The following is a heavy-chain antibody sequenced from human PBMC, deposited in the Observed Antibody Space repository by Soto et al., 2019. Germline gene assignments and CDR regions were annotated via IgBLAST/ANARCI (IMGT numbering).Heavy chain of an antibody. CDR3: ARSPVVVTASNFDY. J-gene: IGHJ4*02. CDR2: INAGNGNT. V-gene: IGHV1-3*01. CDR1: GYTFTSYA. Sequence: ASVKVSCKASGYTFTSYAMHWVRQAPGQRLEWMGWINAGNGNTKYSQKFQGRVTITRDTSASTAYMELSSLRSEDTSVYYCARSPVVVTASNFDYWGQGTLVTVSS. D-gene: IGHD2-21*02.